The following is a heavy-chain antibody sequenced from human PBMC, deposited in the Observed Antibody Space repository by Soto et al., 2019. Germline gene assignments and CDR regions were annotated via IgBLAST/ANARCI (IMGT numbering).Heavy chain of an antibody. V-gene: IGHV4-30-4*01. J-gene: IGHJ4*02. CDR3: ARESMTTVTYFHY. D-gene: IGHD4-17*01. CDR2: IYSSRST. CDR1: GGSISSGDYY. Sequence: QVQLQEPGPGLVNPSQTLSLTCTVSGGSISSGDYYWSWIRQPPGKGLEWIGYIYSSRSTYYNPSFKSRVTISVDTSKNQCSLKLSSVTSAYTEVYYCARESMTTVTYFHYCGQGPLVTVSS.